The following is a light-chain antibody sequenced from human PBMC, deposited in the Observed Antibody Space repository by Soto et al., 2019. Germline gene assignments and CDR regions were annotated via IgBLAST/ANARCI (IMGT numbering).Light chain of an antibody. CDR2: DAS. V-gene: IGKV1-33*01. CDR3: QHCHSLPLT. CDR1: QSISNW. Sequence: DIQMTQSPSSLSASVGDRVTITCRASQSISNWLAWYQQKPGKAPKLLIYDASNLETGVPSRFSGSGSGTDFTFTISSLQPEDIATYYCQHCHSLPLTFGQGTRLEIK. J-gene: IGKJ5*01.